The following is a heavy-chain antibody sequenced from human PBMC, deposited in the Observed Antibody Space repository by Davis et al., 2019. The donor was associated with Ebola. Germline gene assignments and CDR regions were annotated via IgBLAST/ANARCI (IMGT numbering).Heavy chain of an antibody. CDR1: GFTFSSFW. J-gene: IGHJ4*02. Sequence: GESLKISCAASGFTFSSFWMSWVRQAPGKGLEWVAIIKEDGSEKNYVDSVKGRFTISRDNAKNSLYLQMNSLRVDDTAVYYCARGGSRGGDYWGQGTLATVSS. CDR2: IKEDGSEK. D-gene: IGHD3-16*01. CDR3: ARGGSRGGDY. V-gene: IGHV3-7*01.